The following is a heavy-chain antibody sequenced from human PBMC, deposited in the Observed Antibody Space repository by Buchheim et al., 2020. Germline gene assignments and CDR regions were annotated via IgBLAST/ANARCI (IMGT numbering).Heavy chain of an antibody. J-gene: IGHJ4*02. D-gene: IGHD2-2*01. Sequence: QVQLVESGGGVVQPGRSLRLSCAASGFTFSSYGMHWVRQAPGKGLEWVAVISYDGSNKYYADSVKGRFTISRDNSKNTLYLKMNSLRAEDTDVYYCAKDPVVVVPAAMGEYFDYWGQGTL. CDR1: GFTFSSYG. CDR2: ISYDGSNK. V-gene: IGHV3-30*18. CDR3: AKDPVVVVPAAMGEYFDY.